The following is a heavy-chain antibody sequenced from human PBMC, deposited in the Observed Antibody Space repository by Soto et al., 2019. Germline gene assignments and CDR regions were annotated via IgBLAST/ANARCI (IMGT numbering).Heavy chain of an antibody. Sequence: GLSCAASGFTVSSNYMSWVRQAPGKGLEWVSVIYSGGSTYYADSVKGRFTISRDNSKNTLYLQMNSLRAEDTAVYYCARVEQWELHFDYWGQGTLVTVSS. V-gene: IGHV3-53*01. CDR3: ARVEQWELHFDY. D-gene: IGHD1-26*01. CDR1: GFTVSSNY. J-gene: IGHJ4*02. CDR2: IYSGGST.